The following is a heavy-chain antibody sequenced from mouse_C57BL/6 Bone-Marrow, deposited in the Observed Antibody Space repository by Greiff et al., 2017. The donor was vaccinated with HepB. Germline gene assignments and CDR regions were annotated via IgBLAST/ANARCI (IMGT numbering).Heavy chain of an antibody. CDR3: ARSSPPITTVVAGAPYYAMDY. J-gene: IGHJ4*01. CDR1: GYTFTSYW. CDR2: IHPNSGST. Sequence: QVQLQQPGAELVKPGASVKLSCKASGYTFTSYWMHWVKQRPGQGLEWIGMIHPNSGSTNYNEKFKSKATLTVDKSSSTAYMQLSSLTSEDSAVYYCARSSPPITTVVAGAPYYAMDYWGQGTSVTVSS. D-gene: IGHD1-1*01. V-gene: IGHV1-64*01.